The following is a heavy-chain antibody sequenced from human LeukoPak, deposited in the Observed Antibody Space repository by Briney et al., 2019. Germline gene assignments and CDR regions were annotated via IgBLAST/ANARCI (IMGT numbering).Heavy chain of an antibody. V-gene: IGHV4-61*02. Sequence: PSQTLSLTCTVSGGSISSGSYYWSWIRQPAGKGLEWIGRIYTSGSTNYNPSLKSRVTISVDTSKNQFSLKLSSVTAADTAVYYCARGKSSYGFHPINYYYYYMDVWGKGTTVTISS. J-gene: IGHJ6*03. CDR1: GGSISSGSYY. D-gene: IGHD5-18*01. CDR3: ARGKSSYGFHPINYYYYYMDV. CDR2: IYTSGST.